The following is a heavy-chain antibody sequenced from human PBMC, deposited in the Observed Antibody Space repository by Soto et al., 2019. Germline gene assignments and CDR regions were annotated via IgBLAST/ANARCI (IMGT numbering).Heavy chain of an antibody. V-gene: IGHV1-24*01. CDR3: APGGGTGYYYYYYGMDV. CDR1: GYTLTELS. CDR2: FDPEDGET. Sequence: ASVKVSCKVSGYTLTELSMHWVRQAPGKGLEWMGGFDPEDGETIYAQKFQGRVPMTEDTSTDTAYMELSSLRSEDTAVYYCAPGGGTGYYYYYYGMDVWGQGTTVTVSS. J-gene: IGHJ6*02. D-gene: IGHD3-9*01.